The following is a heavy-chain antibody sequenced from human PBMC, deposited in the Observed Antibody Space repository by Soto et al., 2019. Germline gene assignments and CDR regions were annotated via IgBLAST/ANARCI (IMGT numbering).Heavy chain of an antibody. Sequence: LRLSCAASGLPFSDYYMVWIRQSPGKGLEWVSHISSRSSYTNYADSVKCRFTIPRDNAKNTLYLQMNRLRAEDTAVYYRARGPSLAGYSYGKFDCCGQRTLVTVSS. J-gene: IGHJ4*02. D-gene: IGHD5-18*01. CDR1: GLPFSDYY. CDR2: ISSRSSYT. V-gene: IGHV3-11*06. CDR3: ARGPSLAGYSYGKFDC.